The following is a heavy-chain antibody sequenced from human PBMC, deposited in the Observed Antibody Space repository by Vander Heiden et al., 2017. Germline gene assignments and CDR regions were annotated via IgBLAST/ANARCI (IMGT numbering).Heavy chain of an antibody. Sequence: EAQPLAPGGGLVPPGGSLSLPCAASGSPVSSYAMGWVRQAPGKGLEWVSAISGSGGSTYYADSVKGRFTISRDNSKNTLYLQMNSLRAEDTAVYYCANTIRDGYIPYYYYYGMDVWGQGTTVTVSS. CDR1: GSPVSSYA. J-gene: IGHJ6*02. CDR2: ISGSGGST. V-gene: IGHV3-23*01. D-gene: IGHD5-12*01. CDR3: ANTIRDGYIPYYYYYGMDV.